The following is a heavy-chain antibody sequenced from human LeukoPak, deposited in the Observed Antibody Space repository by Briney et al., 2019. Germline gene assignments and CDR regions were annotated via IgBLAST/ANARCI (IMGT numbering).Heavy chain of an antibody. Sequence: GGSLRLSCAVSGFTFSSYWMSWVRQAPGKGLEWVANIKQEGSEKTYVDSVKGRFTISRDNAKNSLYLQMNSLRAEDTAVYYCARLGARQVLDYWGQGTLVTVSS. CDR1: GFTFSSYW. D-gene: IGHD4-17*01. CDR3: ARLGARQVLDY. V-gene: IGHV3-7*01. J-gene: IGHJ4*02. CDR2: IKQEGSEK.